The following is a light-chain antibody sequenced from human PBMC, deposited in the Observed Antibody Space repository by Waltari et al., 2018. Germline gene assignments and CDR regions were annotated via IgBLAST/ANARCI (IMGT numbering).Light chain of an antibody. J-gene: IGLJ3*02. CDR3: NSYTSTTTWV. V-gene: IGLV2-14*01. Sequence: QSALTQPASVSGSPGQSITISCTGTSSHVGANKYVSWYQHHPGKVPKLLIYETINRPSGISNRFSGSKSGNTASLTITGIQAEDEADYYCNSYTSTTTWVFGGGTKLTVL. CDR1: SSHVGANKY. CDR2: ETI.